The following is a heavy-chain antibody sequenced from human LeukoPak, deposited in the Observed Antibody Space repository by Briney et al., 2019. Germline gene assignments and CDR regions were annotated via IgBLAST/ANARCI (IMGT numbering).Heavy chain of an antibody. CDR3: AKALDSLSGNTIRSGSDAFDI. D-gene: IGHD3-10*01. Sequence: GGSLRLSCAASGFTFSSYGMHWVRQAPGKGLEWVAVISYDGSNKYYADSVKGRFTIPRDNSKNTLYLQMNSLRAEDTAVYYCAKALDSLSGNTIRSGSDAFDIWGQGTMVTVSS. J-gene: IGHJ3*02. CDR2: ISYDGSNK. V-gene: IGHV3-30*18. CDR1: GFTFSSYG.